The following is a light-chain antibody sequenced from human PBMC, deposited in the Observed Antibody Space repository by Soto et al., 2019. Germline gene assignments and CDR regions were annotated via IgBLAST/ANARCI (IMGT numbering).Light chain of an antibody. CDR3: AAWDDSLNGYV. CDR2: SNN. J-gene: IGLJ1*01. V-gene: IGLV1-44*01. CDR1: SSNIGSNT. Sequence: QSVLTQPPSASGTPGQRVTISCSGSSSNIGSNTVNWYQQLPGTAPKLLIYSNNQRPSGFPDRFSGSKSGTSASLAISGLHSEDEADYYCAAWDDSLNGYVFGTGTKVTVL.